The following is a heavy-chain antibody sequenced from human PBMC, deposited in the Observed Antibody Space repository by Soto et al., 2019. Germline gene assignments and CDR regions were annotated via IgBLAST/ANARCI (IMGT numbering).Heavy chain of an antibody. V-gene: IGHV4-31*03. CDR1: GGSISSNSYY. D-gene: IGHD3-22*01. CDR2: IYYSGST. J-gene: IGHJ4*02. CDR3: ARFPTYYYDSSGYYPFDY. Sequence: PSETLSLTCTVSGGSISSNSYYWSWIRQHPGKGLEWIGYIYYSGSTYYNPSLKSRVTISVDTSKNQFSLKLSSVTAADTAVYYCARFPTYYYDSSGYYPFDYWGQGTLVTVSS.